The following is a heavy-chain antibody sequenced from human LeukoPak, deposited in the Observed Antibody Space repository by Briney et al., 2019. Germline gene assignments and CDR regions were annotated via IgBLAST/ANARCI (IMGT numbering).Heavy chain of an antibody. CDR1: GFTFSNAW. J-gene: IGHJ4*02. CDR2: ISYDGNNK. V-gene: IGHV3-30-3*01. Sequence: GGSLRLSCAASGFTFSNAWMSWVRQAPGKGLEWVAAISYDGNNKYYADSVKGRFTISRDNSKNTLYLQMNSLRVEDTAVYYCAREAAVLHFDCWGQGTLVTVSS. D-gene: IGHD6-13*01. CDR3: AREAAVLHFDC.